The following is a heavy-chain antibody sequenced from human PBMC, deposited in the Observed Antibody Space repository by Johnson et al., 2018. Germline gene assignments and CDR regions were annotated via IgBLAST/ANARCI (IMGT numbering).Heavy chain of an antibody. D-gene: IGHD5-18*01. CDR1: GGTFSSYA. CDR2: IIPIFGTA. V-gene: IGHV1-69*01. CDR3: ASAVDTARVDPNYYGMDV. Sequence: VQLLESGAEVKKPGSSVKVSCKASGGTFSSYAISWVRQAPGQGLEWMGGIIPIFGTANYAQKFQGRVTITPDESTSTAYMELSSRRSEDRAVYYCASAVDTARVDPNYYGMDVWGQGTTVTVSS. J-gene: IGHJ6*02.